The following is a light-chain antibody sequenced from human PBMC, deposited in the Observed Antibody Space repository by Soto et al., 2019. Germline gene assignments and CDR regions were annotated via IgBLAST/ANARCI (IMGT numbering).Light chain of an antibody. CDR1: SGHSSYI. Sequence: QAVLTQSSSAVASLGASVKLTCTLSSGHSSYIIAWHQEQPGKAPLYLMKLEGSGSYNKGGGVPDRFSGSSSGADRYLTISNHQSEDGADYFCETWESNTRVFGAGTTLTVL. CDR3: ETWESNTRV. CDR2: LEGSGSY. V-gene: IGLV4-60*03. J-gene: IGLJ3*02.